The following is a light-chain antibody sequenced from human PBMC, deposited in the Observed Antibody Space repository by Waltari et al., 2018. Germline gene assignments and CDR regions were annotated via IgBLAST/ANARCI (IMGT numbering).Light chain of an antibody. Sequence: QSVLTQPPSVSAAPGQRVTISCSGGHSNIGNNSVSWYRQFPGTAPKLLIYEDSERPSGVPVRFSGSKSGTSATLDITGLQAGDEADYYCGTWDSSLSGAVFGGGTHLTVL. CDR1: HSNIGNNS. J-gene: IGLJ7*01. CDR3: GTWDSSLSGAV. V-gene: IGLV1-51*02. CDR2: EDS.